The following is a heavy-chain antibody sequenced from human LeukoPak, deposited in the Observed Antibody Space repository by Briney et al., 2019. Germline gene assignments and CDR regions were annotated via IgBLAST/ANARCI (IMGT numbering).Heavy chain of an antibody. CDR1: GFTFSSYA. Sequence: PGGSLRLSCAASGFTFSSYAMSWVRQAPGKGLEWVGHIYYSGGTRYNPSLKSRVTISVDTSKNQFTLKLNSVTAADTALYYCAREQAVSGSGFDYWGQGTLVTVSS. V-gene: IGHV4-59*01. D-gene: IGHD6-19*01. CDR2: IYYSGGT. J-gene: IGHJ4*02. CDR3: AREQAVSGSGFDY.